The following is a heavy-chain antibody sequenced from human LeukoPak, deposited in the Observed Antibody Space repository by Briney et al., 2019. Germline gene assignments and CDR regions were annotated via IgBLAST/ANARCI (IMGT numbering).Heavy chain of an antibody. D-gene: IGHD1-26*01. CDR3: AREWDSGSYYLGYFDY. CDR1: GFTFSDHY. V-gene: IGHV3-72*01. CDR2: IRNKANSYTT. J-gene: IGHJ4*02. Sequence: GGSLRLSCAASGFTFSDHYMDWVRQAPGKGLEWVGRIRNKANSYTTEYAASVKGRFTISRDDSKNSLYLQMKSLKCEDTAVYYCAREWDSGSYYLGYFDYWGQGTLVTVSS.